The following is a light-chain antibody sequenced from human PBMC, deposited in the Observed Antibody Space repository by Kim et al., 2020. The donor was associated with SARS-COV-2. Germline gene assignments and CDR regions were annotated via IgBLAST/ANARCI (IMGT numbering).Light chain of an antibody. CDR3: QQYENLPLT. CDR2: DAS. CDR1: QDIKKY. Sequence: DIQMTQSPSSLSASIGDRVTITCQASQDIKKYLNWYQKRPGKAPKFLIYDASNLQIGVPSRFNGSGSGTDFTFTINSLQPEDIATYYCQQYENLPLTFGQGTRLEIK. J-gene: IGKJ5*01. V-gene: IGKV1-33*01.